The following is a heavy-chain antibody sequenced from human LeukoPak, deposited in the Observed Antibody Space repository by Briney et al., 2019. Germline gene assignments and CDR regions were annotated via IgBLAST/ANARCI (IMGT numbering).Heavy chain of an antibody. V-gene: IGHV4-59*01. D-gene: IGHD2/OR15-2a*01. Sequence: SETLSLTCTVSGGSISSYYWSWIRQPPGKGLEWIGYIYYSGSTNYNPSLKSRVTISVDTSKNQFSLKLSSVIAADTAVYYCARDNKAFDIWGQGTMVTVSS. CDR1: GGSISSYY. CDR3: ARDNKAFDI. J-gene: IGHJ3*02. CDR2: IYYSGST.